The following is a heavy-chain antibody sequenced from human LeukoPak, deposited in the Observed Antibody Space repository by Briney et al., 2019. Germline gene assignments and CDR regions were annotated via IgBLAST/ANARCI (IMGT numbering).Heavy chain of an antibody. J-gene: IGHJ4*02. V-gene: IGHV3-30*18. CDR1: GLTFSRYG. CDR2: ISYDASNK. Sequence: PGGSLRLSCAASGLTFSRYGMHWVRQAPGKGLEWVAVISYDASNKYYADSVKGRFTISRDNSKNTLYLQMNSLRAEDTAVYYCAKVAVVTAIYIDYWGQGTLVTVSS. D-gene: IGHD2-21*02. CDR3: AKVAVVTAIYIDY.